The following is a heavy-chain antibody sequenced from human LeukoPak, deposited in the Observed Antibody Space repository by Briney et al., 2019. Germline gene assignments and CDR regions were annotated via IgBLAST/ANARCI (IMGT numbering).Heavy chain of an antibody. CDR3: ARDGGYSYGWPFDY. Sequence: GGSLRLSCAASGFTFSSYAMHWVRQAPGKGLEWVANIKQDGSEKYYVDSVKGRFTISRDNAKNSLYLQMNSLRAEDTAVYYCARDGGYSYGWPFDYWGQGTLVTVSS. D-gene: IGHD5-18*01. V-gene: IGHV3-7*01. J-gene: IGHJ4*02. CDR2: IKQDGSEK. CDR1: GFTFSSYA.